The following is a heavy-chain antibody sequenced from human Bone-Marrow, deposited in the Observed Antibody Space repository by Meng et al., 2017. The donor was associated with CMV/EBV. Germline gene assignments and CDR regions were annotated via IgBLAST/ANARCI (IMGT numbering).Heavy chain of an antibody. CDR3: ATGTSWSSRGYNPSYYYYYGMDV. Sequence: ASVKVSCKASGGTFSSYAITWVRQAPGQGLEWMGWSSIYKVTPDYAQKFQDRISMTTDTSTNTAYMELSSLRSEDTAVYYCATGTSWSSRGYNPSYYYYYGMDVWGQGTTVTVSS. V-gene: IGHV1-18*01. CDR2: SSIYKVTP. CDR1: GGTFSSYA. J-gene: IGHJ6*02. D-gene: IGHD5-24*01.